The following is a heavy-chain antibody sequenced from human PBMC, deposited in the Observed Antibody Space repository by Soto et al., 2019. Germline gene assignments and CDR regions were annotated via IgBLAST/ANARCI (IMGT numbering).Heavy chain of an antibody. D-gene: IGHD7-27*01. CDR2: IDYRGST. Sequence: QVQLQQWGAGLLKPSETLSLTCAVYGGSFSAYHWTWIRQAPGKGLEWIGEIDYRGSTNYKPSLRSRISMSVDKTKNQFSLRLTSVTAADTAVYYCTRSMNDHMNHHWGFNYWCQVTRVTVTS. CDR3: TRSMNDHMNHHWGFNY. CDR1: GGSFSAYH. J-gene: IGHJ4*02. V-gene: IGHV4-34*01.